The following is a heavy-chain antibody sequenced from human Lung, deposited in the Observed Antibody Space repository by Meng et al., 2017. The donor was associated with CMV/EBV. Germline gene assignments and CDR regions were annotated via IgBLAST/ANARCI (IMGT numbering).Heavy chain of an antibody. J-gene: IGHJ4*02. CDR3: ARDYYGSTDNY. Sequence: GEXXTISCAASGFTFSTYSMNWVRQAPGKGLEWVSSISSSSSYIYYADSVKGRFTISRDNAKNSLYLQMNSLRAEDTAVYYCARDYYGSTDNYWGQGTLVTVSS. CDR1: GFTFSTYS. CDR2: ISSSSSYI. V-gene: IGHV3-21*01. D-gene: IGHD4-23*01.